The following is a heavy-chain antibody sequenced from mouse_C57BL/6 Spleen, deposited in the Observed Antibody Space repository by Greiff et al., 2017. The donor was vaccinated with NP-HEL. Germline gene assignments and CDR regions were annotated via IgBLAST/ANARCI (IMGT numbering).Heavy chain of an antibody. Sequence: QVQLQQPGAELVKPGASVKLSCKASGYTFTSYWMHWVKQRPGQGLEWIGMIHPNSGSTNYNEKFKSKATLTVDKSSSTAYMQLSSLTSEDSAVYYCARLPGTMVTDLYFDVWGTGTTVTVSS. CDR3: ARLPGTMVTDLYFDV. J-gene: IGHJ1*03. D-gene: IGHD2-2*01. V-gene: IGHV1-64*01. CDR2: IHPNSGST. CDR1: GYTFTSYW.